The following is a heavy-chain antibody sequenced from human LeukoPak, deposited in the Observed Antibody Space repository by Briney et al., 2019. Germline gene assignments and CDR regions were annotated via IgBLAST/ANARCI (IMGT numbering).Heavy chain of an antibody. Sequence: GGSLRLSCAASGFTFSDYYMSWIRQAPGKGLEWVSYISGSGRTIYYAGSVKGRFTISRDNAKNSLYLQMNSLRAEDTAVYYCARDIVVVPLVMGWFDPWGQGTLVTVSS. CDR2: ISGSGRTI. V-gene: IGHV3-11*01. CDR1: GFTFSDYY. D-gene: IGHD2-2*01. J-gene: IGHJ5*02. CDR3: ARDIVVVPLVMGWFDP.